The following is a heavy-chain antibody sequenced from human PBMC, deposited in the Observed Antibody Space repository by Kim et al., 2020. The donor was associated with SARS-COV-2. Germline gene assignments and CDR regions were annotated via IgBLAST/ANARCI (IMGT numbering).Heavy chain of an antibody. Sequence: GGSLRLSCAASGFTFNSYAMAWVRQAPEKGLEWVSAISGSGGSKYYADSVEGRFTISRDNSKNTLYLQMNSLRAEDTAVYYCAKKIAFGGVYGRDWTPEGGFDSWGQGTLLSVSS. CDR2: ISGSGGSK. V-gene: IGHV3-23*01. D-gene: IGHD3-16*01. CDR3: AKKIAFGGVYGRDWTPEGGFDS. CDR1: GFTFNSYA. J-gene: IGHJ4*02.